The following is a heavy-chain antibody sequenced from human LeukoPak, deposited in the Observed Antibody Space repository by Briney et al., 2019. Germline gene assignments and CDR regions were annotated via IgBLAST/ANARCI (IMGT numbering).Heavy chain of an antibody. J-gene: IGHJ5*02. CDR1: GYTFTSYG. Sequence: ASVKVSCKASGYTFTSYGISWVRQAPGQGLEWMGWIGAYNGNTNYAQKLQGRVTMTTDTSTSTAYMELRSLRSDDTAVYYCARDGLDIVVVPAAILGGNWFDPWGQGTLVTVSS. CDR3: ARDGLDIVVVPAAILGGNWFDP. V-gene: IGHV1-18*01. CDR2: IGAYNGNT. D-gene: IGHD2-2*01.